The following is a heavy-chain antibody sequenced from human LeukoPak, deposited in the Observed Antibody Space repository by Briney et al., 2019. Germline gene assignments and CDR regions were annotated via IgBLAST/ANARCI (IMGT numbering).Heavy chain of an antibody. CDR1: GGTFSSYA. Sequence: VASVKVSCKASGGTFSSYAISWVRQAPGQGLEWMGGIIPIFGTANYAQKFQGRVTITADKSTSTAYIELSSLRSEDTAVYYCASLVIRHSSSWQNYFDYWGQGTLVTVSS. CDR3: ASLVIRHSSSWQNYFDY. D-gene: IGHD6-13*01. CDR2: IIPIFGTA. J-gene: IGHJ4*02. V-gene: IGHV1-69*06.